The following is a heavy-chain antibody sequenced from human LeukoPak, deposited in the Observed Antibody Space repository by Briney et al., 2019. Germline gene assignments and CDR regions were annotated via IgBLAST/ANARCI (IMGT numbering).Heavy chain of an antibody. J-gene: IGHJ6*02. D-gene: IGHD6-19*01. CDR1: GYTFTSYG. Sequence: ASVKVSCKASGYTFTSYGISWVRQAPGQGLEWMGWVSAYNGNTNYAQKLQGRVTMTTDTSTSTAYMELRSLRSDDTAVYYCARDAVGSSGSQLPYYYYYGMDVWGQGTTVTVSS. CDR2: VSAYNGNT. V-gene: IGHV1-18*01. CDR3: ARDAVGSSGSQLPYYYYYGMDV.